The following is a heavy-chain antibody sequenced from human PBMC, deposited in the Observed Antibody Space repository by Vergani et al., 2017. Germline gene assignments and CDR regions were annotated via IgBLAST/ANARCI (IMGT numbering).Heavy chain of an antibody. J-gene: IGHJ4*02. CDR1: GGSFSGYY. CDR3: ARGGGALIVIVGATGVSYFDY. Sequence: QVQLQQWGAGLLKPSETLSLTCAVYGGSFSGYYWSWIRQPPGKGLEWIGEINHSGSTNYNPSLKSRVTISVDTSKKQFSLTRSSVTAADTAVYYCARGGGALIVIVGATGVSYFDYWGQGTLVTVSS. CDR2: INHSGST. V-gene: IGHV4-34*01. D-gene: IGHD1-26*01.